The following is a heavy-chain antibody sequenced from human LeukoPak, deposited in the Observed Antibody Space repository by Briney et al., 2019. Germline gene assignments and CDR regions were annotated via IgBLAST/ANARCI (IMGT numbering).Heavy chain of an antibody. CDR2: ISGGGGST. Sequence: GGSLRLSCAASGFTFSSYGMSWVRQAPGKGLEWVSAISGGGGSTYYADSVKGRFTISRDNSKNTLYLQMNSLRAEDTAVYYCAKLIVVVISASDYWGQGTLVTVSS. J-gene: IGHJ4*02. CDR1: GFTFSSYG. CDR3: AKLIVVVISASDY. V-gene: IGHV3-23*01. D-gene: IGHD3-22*01.